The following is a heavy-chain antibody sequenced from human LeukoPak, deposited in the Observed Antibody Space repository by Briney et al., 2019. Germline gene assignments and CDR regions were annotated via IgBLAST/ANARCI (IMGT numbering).Heavy chain of an antibody. V-gene: IGHV3-23*01. CDR1: GFTFSGYA. CDR3: AKGGEYSGYNNWFFY. CDR2: ISGTGSIT. J-gene: IGHJ5*01. Sequence: GGSLRLSCAASGFTFSGYAMNWVRQAPGKGLEWVSTISGTGSITYYADSVKGRFTTSRDNSKNTLSLQMDSLRAEDAAVYYCAKGGEYSGYNNWFFYWGQGTLVTVSS. D-gene: IGHD5-12*01.